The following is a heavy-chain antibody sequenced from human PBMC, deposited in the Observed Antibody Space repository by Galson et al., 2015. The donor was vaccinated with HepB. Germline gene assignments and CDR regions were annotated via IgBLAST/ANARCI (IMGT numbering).Heavy chain of an antibody. CDR1: GYSFTSYG. V-gene: IGHV1-18*01. Sequence: SVKVSCKGSGYSFTSYGITWVRQAPGKGLEWMGWISGYSGKREYAWEVEDRVAMTTDTFTSTAYMELRSLRSDDTAVYYCARDYDIFSGYDYYYYGMDVWGQGTTVTVSS. D-gene: IGHD3-9*01. CDR2: ISGYSGKR. CDR3: ARDYDIFSGYDYYYYGMDV. J-gene: IGHJ6*02.